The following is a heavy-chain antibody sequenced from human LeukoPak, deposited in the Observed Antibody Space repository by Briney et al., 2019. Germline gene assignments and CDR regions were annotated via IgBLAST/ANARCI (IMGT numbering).Heavy chain of an antibody. CDR2: IYPGDSDT. CDR1: GYSFTSYW. J-gene: IGHJ6*03. D-gene: IGHD2-2*01. V-gene: IGHV5-51*01. Sequence: GEPLKISCKGSGYSFTSYWIGWVRQMPGKGLEWMGIIYPGDSDTRYSPSFQGQVTISADKSISTAYLQWSSLKASDTAMYYCARQGCSSTSCYYYYYMDVWGKGTTVTVSS. CDR3: ARQGCSSTSCYYYYYMDV.